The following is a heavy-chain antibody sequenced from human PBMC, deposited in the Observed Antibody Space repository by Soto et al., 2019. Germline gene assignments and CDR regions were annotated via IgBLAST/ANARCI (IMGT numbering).Heavy chain of an antibody. D-gene: IGHD6-6*01. CDR2: IYYSGST. CDR3: ARGYSSSSYFDY. Sequence: SETLSLTCTVSGGSISSYYWSWIRQPPGKGLEWIGYIYYSGSTNYNPSLKSRVTISVDTSKNQFSLKLSSVTAADTAVYYCARGYSSSSYFDYWGQGTLVTVSS. V-gene: IGHV4-59*01. CDR1: GGSISSYY. J-gene: IGHJ4*02.